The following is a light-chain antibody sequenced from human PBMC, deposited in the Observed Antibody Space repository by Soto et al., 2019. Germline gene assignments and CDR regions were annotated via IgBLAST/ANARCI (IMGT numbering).Light chain of an antibody. V-gene: IGLV2-23*02. CDR3: CSYVGSRTYV. CDR2: EVS. J-gene: IGLJ1*01. CDR1: SSDVGTYNL. Sequence: QSVLTQPASVSGSPGQSITISCTGTSSDVGTYNLVSWYQQHPGKAPKLMISEVSKRPSGVSNRFSGSKSGNTASLTISGLQAEDEADYYCCSYVGSRTYVFGTGTKVTVL.